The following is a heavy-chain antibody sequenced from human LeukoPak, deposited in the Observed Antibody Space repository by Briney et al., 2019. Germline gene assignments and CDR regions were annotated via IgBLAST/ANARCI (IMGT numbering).Heavy chain of an antibody. V-gene: IGHV1-2*02. Sequence: ASVKVSCKASGYTFTSYYMHWVRQAPGQGLEWMGVINPSGGTTNYAQKFQGRVTMTRDTSISTAYMELSRLRSDDTAVYYCARAGYYDSSGSEESNDAFDIWGQGTMVTVSS. J-gene: IGHJ3*02. D-gene: IGHD3-22*01. CDR3: ARAGYYDSSGSEESNDAFDI. CDR2: INPSGGTT. CDR1: GYTFTSYY.